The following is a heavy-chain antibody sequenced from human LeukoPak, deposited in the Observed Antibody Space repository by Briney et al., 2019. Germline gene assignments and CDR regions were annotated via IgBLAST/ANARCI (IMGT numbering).Heavy chain of an antibody. CDR2: IWYDGSKK. Sequence: GGSLRLSCAASGFTFSSYGMHWVRQAPGKGLEWVAVIWYDGSKKYYADSAKGRFTISRDNSKHMLYLQKNRLRAEDTAVYYCAGAPYDILTPSYYYGMDVWGQGTTVTVSS. J-gene: IGHJ6*02. D-gene: IGHD3-9*01. CDR3: AGAPYDILTPSYYYGMDV. CDR1: GFTFSSYG. V-gene: IGHV3-33*01.